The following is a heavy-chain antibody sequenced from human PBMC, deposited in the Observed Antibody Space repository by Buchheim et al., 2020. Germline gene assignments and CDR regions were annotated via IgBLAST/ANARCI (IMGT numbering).Heavy chain of an antibody. CDR3: AKDFKASGYYYYYGMDV. CDR1: GFTFSSYG. Sequence: QVQLVESGGGVVQPGRSLRLSCAASGFTFSSYGMHWVRQAPGKGLEWVAVISYDGSNKYYADSVKGRFTISRDNSKNTLYLQMNSLRAEDTAVHYCAKDFKASGYYYYYGMDVWGQGTT. CDR2: ISYDGSNK. V-gene: IGHV3-30*18. J-gene: IGHJ6*02. D-gene: IGHD3-3*01.